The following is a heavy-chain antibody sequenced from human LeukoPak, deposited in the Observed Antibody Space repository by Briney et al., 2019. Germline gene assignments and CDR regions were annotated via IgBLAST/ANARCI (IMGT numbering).Heavy chain of an antibody. CDR2: IYYSGST. Sequence: TSETLSLTCTVSGGSISSYYWSWIRQPPGKGLEWIGYIYYSGSTNYNPSLKSRVTISVDTSKNQFSLKLSSVTAADTAVYYCASTENYYDSSGYYYVGWGFDYWGQGTLVTVSS. CDR3: ASTENYYDSSGYYYVGWGFDY. D-gene: IGHD3-22*01. V-gene: IGHV4-59*01. CDR1: GGSISSYY. J-gene: IGHJ4*02.